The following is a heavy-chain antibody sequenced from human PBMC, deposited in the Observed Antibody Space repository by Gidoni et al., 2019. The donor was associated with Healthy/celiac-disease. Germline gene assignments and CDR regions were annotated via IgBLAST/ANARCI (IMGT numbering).Heavy chain of an antibody. CDR2: ISYDGSNK. CDR1: GFTFSSSA. Sequence: QVQLVESGGGVVQPGRSLRLYCAASGFTFSSSAMHWVRQAPGKGLEWVAVISYDGSNKYYADSVKGRFTISRDNSKNTLYLQMNSLRAEDTAVYYCATDCSSTSCYLSTLDYWGQGTLVTVSS. V-gene: IGHV3-30-3*01. CDR3: ATDCSSTSCYLSTLDY. J-gene: IGHJ4*02. D-gene: IGHD2-2*01.